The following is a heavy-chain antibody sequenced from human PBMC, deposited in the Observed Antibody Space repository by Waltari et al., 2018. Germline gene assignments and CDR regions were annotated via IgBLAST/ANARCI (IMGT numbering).Heavy chain of an antibody. V-gene: IGHV1-69*02. CDR2: IIPILGIA. J-gene: IGHJ1*01. CDR1: GGTFRSYT. D-gene: IGHD3-22*01. CDR3: AVIMYYYDSSGYYYDSYFQH. Sequence: QVQLVQSGAEVKKPGSSVKVSCKASGGTFRSYTISWVRQAPGNGLEWMGRIIPILGIANYAQKFQGRVTITADKSTSTAYMELSSLRSEDTAVYYCAVIMYYYDSSGYYYDSYFQHWGQGTQVTVSS.